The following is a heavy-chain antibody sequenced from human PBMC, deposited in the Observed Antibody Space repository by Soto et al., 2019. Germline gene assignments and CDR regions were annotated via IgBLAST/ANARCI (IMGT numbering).Heavy chain of an antibody. J-gene: IGHJ5*02. CDR3: GRDSDGYSSPLAP. CDR1: GYNFATKW. CDR2: VYPGDSDT. V-gene: IGHV5-51*01. Sequence: PGESLKISCQGFGYNFATKWIAWVRQMPGKGLEWMGMVYPGDSDTRYSPSFQGQVTISADKSISTAYLQWSSLKASDTAMYYGGRDSDGYSSPLAPWGRGPLVPVS. D-gene: IGHD5-18*01.